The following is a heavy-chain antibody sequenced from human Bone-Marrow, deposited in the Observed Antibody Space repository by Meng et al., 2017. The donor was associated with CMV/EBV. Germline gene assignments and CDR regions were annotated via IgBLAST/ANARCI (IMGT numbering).Heavy chain of an antibody. CDR2: IRRKAYGGTT. CDR3: TRGTRGGSGRFDNAFDI. V-gene: IGHV3-49*04. Sequence: GGSLRLPGTASGSTFGGYAMSWVRKAPGKGLEWVGSIRRKAYGGTTEYAASVKGRSTISRDDSKSISYLQMNTLKTEDTAVYYCTRGTRGGSGRFDNAFDIWGQGTMVTVSS. J-gene: IGHJ3*02. CDR1: GSTFGGYA. D-gene: IGHD2-15*01.